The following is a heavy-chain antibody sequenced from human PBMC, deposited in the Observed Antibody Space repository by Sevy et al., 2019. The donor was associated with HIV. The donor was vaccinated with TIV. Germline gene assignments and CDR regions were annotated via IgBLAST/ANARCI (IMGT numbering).Heavy chain of an antibody. J-gene: IGHJ4*02. D-gene: IGHD1-1*01. CDR1: GFTFSSYW. Sequence: GGCLRLSCAASGFTFSSYWMHCVRQAPGKGLVSVSRIGRDESSTRYADSVKGRFTISRDNAENTVYLQLNSLRAEDTAVYYCGRGPTLVREQHTIDYWGQGTQVSVSS. CDR2: IGRDESST. CDR3: GRGPTLVREQHTIDY. V-gene: IGHV3-74*01.